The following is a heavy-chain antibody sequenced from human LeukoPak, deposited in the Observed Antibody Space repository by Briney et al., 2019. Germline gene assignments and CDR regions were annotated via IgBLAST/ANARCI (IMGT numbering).Heavy chain of an antibody. D-gene: IGHD1-14*01. CDR2: IKSYTDGETT. CDR1: GFTFDNAW. CDR3: TTPSHVPEGI. V-gene: IGHV3-15*01. J-gene: IGHJ3*02. Sequence: GGSLRLSCAASGFTFDNAWMSWVRQAPGKGLEWVGRIKSYTDGETTDYAGPVKGRFTISRDDSKNTLFLQMNSLKTEDTAVYYCTTPSHVPEGIWGQGTMVTVSS.